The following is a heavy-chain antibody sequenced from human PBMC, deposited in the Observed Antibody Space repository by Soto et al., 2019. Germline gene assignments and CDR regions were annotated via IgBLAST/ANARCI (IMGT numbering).Heavy chain of an antibody. CDR2: IYYSGST. Sequence: SETLSLTCTVSGDSISSSNYYWVWIRLPPGKGLEWIGSIYYSGSTYYNPSLNSRVTISVDPSKNQFSLKLISVTAADTAVYYCARHWITMVRGVCHFDYWGQGTLVTVSS. J-gene: IGHJ4*02. V-gene: IGHV4-39*01. CDR3: ARHWITMVRGVCHFDY. CDR1: GDSISSSNYY. D-gene: IGHD3-10*01.